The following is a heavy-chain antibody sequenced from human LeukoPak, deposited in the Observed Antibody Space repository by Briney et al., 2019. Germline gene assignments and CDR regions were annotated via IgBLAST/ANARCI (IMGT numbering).Heavy chain of an antibody. V-gene: IGHV5-51*01. D-gene: IGHD6-6*01. J-gene: IGHJ4*02. CDR2: IYPGDSDT. CDR3: ARPNPYSSSDLDY. CDR1: GYTFTSYW. Sequence: GASVKISCKGSGYTFTSYWIGWVRQMPGKGLEWMGIIYPGDSDTRYSPSFQGQVTISADKSISTAYLQWSNLKASDTAIYYCARPNPYSSSDLDYWGQGTLVTVSS.